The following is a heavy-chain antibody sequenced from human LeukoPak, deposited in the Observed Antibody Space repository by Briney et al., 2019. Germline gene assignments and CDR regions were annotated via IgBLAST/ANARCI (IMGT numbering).Heavy chain of an antibody. D-gene: IGHD6-6*01. CDR1: GGSINSYY. Sequence: SETLSLTCTVSGGSINSYYWGWIRQPPGKGLEWIGYVYYSGNTNYNLSLKSRLTISMDTSKNQFSLKLSSVTAADTAVYYCARLGYSSSFDYWGQGTLVTVSS. CDR3: ARLGYSSSFDY. J-gene: IGHJ4*02. V-gene: IGHV4-59*08. CDR2: VYYSGNT.